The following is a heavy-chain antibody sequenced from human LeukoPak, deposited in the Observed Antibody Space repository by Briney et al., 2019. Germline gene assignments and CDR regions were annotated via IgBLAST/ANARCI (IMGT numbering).Heavy chain of an antibody. J-gene: IGHJ3*02. V-gene: IGHV4-38-2*01. Sequence: SETLSLTCAVSGYSISSGYYWGWIRQPPGKRLEWIGIIYHSGSTYYNPSLKSRVTISVDTSKNKFSLKLSSVTAADTAVYYCATPYCSSTSCYDAFDIWGQGTMVTVSS. CDR1: GYSISSGYY. CDR2: IYHSGST. D-gene: IGHD2-2*01. CDR3: ATPYCSSTSCYDAFDI.